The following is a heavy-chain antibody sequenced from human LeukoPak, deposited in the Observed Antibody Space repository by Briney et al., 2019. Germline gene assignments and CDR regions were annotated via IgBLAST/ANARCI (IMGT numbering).Heavy chain of an antibody. CDR3: ARDPRYCSGGSCYSVWVQVADS. V-gene: IGHV3-11*06. J-gene: IGHJ4*02. D-gene: IGHD2-15*01. Sequence: PGGSLRLSCAASGFIFSDYYMSWIRQAPGKGLEWISYISSSSSYTKYADSVKGRFTISRDNAKNSLYLQTNSLRVEDTAVYYCARDPRYCSGGSCYSVWVQVADSWGQGTLVTVSS. CDR2: ISSSSSYT. CDR1: GFIFSDYY.